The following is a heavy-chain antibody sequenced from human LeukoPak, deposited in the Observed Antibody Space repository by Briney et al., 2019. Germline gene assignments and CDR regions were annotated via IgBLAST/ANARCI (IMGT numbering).Heavy chain of an antibody. CDR2: IYYSGST. V-gene: IGHV4-59*01. D-gene: IGHD3-22*01. CDR3: ARTILEYYYDSNGRYYFDY. Sequence: PSETLSLTCTVSGGSLSSFYWSWIRQPPGKGLEWIGYIYYSGSTNYKPSLESRVTISVNTSKNQFSLKLSSVTAADTAVYYCARTILEYYYDSNGRYYFDYWGQGTLVTVSS. CDR1: GGSLSSFY. J-gene: IGHJ4*02.